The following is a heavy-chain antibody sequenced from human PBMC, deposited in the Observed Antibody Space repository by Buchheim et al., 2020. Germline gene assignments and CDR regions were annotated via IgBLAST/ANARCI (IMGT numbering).Heavy chain of an antibody. CDR3: ARESAEIAVAGKSFDY. CDR2: INPSDGST. CDR1: GYTFTSYY. Sequence: QVQLVQSGAEVKKPGASVKVSCKTSGYTFTSYYMHWVRQAPGQGLEWMGVINPSDGSTSYTQKFQGRVTMTRVTSTSTAYMELSSLRSEDTAVYYCARESAEIAVAGKSFDYWGQGTL. V-gene: IGHV1-46*01. D-gene: IGHD6-19*01. J-gene: IGHJ4*02.